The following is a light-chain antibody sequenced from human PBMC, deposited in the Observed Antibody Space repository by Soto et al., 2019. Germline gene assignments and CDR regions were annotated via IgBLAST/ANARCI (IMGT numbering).Light chain of an antibody. V-gene: IGLV2-14*01. CDR2: EVS. CDR3: SSYSSSGTPFV. J-gene: IGLJ1*01. Sequence: QSVLTQPASVSGSPGQSITISSTGSSSDVGGHNDVSWYQQHPGKAPKLVIYEVSNRPSGVSNRFSGFKFGNTASLAISGLQAEDEADYHCSSYSSSGTPFVFGTGTKLTVL. CDR1: SSDVGGHND.